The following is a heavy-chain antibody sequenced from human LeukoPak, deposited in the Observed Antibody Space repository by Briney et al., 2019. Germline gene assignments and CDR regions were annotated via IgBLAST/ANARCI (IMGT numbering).Heavy chain of an antibody. CDR2: FDPEDGET. CDR1: GYTLTELS. Sequence: VASVKVPCKVSGYTLTELSMHWVRQAPGKGLEWMGGFDPEDGETIYAQKFQGRVTMTEDTSTDTAYMELSSLRSEDTAVYYCATDLASGTTWDYWGQGTLVTVSS. D-gene: IGHD1-1*01. V-gene: IGHV1-24*01. J-gene: IGHJ4*02. CDR3: ATDLASGTTWDY.